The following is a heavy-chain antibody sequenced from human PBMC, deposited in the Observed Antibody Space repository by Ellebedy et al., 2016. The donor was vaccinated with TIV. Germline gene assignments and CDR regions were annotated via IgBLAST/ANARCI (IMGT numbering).Heavy chain of an antibody. D-gene: IGHD4-17*01. CDR1: GGSISTYD. V-gene: IGHV4-4*07. Sequence: MPSETLSLTCTVSGGSISTYDWNWVRQTAGKGLEWIGRIYNSGRTKYGPSLKSRVTMSVDMSKNRFSLRLTSVTAADTAVYYCVRGFGDYPYHQYGMDVWGRGTMVTVS. J-gene: IGHJ6*02. CDR2: IYNSGRT. CDR3: VRGFGDYPYHQYGMDV.